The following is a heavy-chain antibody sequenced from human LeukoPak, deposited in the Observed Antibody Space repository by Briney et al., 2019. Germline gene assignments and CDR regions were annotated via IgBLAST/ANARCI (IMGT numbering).Heavy chain of an antibody. CDR2: ISANNGYT. V-gene: IGHV1-18*01. D-gene: IGHD1-1*01. CDR1: GYTFTSYG. J-gene: IGHJ4*02. Sequence: ASVKVSCKASGYTFTSYGISWVRQAPGQGLEWMGWISANNGYTKYTQKLQGRVSMTTDTSTRTAYMELRSLRSDDTAVYCCARDRPGFGTIESPEYWGQGTLVTVSS. CDR3: ARDRPGFGTIESPEY.